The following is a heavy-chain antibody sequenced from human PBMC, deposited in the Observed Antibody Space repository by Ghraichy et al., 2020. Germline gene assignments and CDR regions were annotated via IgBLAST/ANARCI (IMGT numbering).Heavy chain of an antibody. Sequence: GGSLILSCAASGFTFSSHWMHWVRQAPGKGLVWVSHISSDGRTTNSADSVKGRFTISRDDAKNTLYLQMNSLRAEDTAVYYCARSSGYIDYWGQGTLVTVSS. CDR1: GFTFSSHW. CDR2: ISSDGRTT. J-gene: IGHJ4*02. CDR3: ARSSGYIDY. D-gene: IGHD6-19*01. V-gene: IGHV3-74*01.